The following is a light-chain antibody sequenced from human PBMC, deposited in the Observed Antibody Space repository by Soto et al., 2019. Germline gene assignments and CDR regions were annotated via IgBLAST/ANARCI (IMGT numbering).Light chain of an antibody. V-gene: IGLV2-11*01. J-gene: IGLJ2*01. CDR3: CSYAGSYTHVV. Sequence: QSVLTQPHSVSGSPGQSVTISCTGTNTYVSWYQQVPGRAPQLLIYDVTKRASGVPPRFSGSNSGGTASLTISGLQAEDEADFYCCSYAGSYTHVVFGGGTKVTVL. CDR2: DVT. CDR1: NTY.